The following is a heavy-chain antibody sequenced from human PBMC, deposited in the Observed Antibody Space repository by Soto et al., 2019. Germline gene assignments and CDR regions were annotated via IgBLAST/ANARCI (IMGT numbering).Heavy chain of an antibody. V-gene: IGHV3-23*01. D-gene: IGHD3-22*01. CDR3: AKDRYYYDSSGYPGPDWFDP. J-gene: IGHJ5*02. CDR1: GFTFSSYA. Sequence: GGSLRLSCAASGFTFSSYAMSWVRQAPGKGLEWVSAISGSGGSTYYAESVKGRFTISRDNSKNTLFLQMNSLRAEDTAVYYCAKDRYYYDSSGYPGPDWFDPWGQGTLVTVSS. CDR2: ISGSGGST.